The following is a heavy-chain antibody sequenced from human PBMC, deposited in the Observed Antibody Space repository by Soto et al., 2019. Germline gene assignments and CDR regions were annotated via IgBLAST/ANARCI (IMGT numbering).Heavy chain of an antibody. CDR1: GFTFSGYW. CDR2: MNGDVSIT. CDR3: ARAKVDSSGWLDY. D-gene: IGHD6-19*01. Sequence: EVQLVESGGGLVQPGGSLRLSCAASGFTFSGYWMHWVRQAPGKGPVWVSRMNGDVSITTYADSVKGRFTISRDNAKNTLYLQMNSLRAEDTAVYSCARAKVDSSGWLDYWGQGTLVTVSS. V-gene: IGHV3-74*01. J-gene: IGHJ4*02.